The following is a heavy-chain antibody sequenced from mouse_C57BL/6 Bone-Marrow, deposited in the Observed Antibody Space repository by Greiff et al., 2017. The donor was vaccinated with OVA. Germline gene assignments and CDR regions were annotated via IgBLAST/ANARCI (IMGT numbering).Heavy chain of an antibody. CDR2: ISGGGGNT. CDR1: GFTFSSYT. CDR3: ASPNYYGSSLFAY. V-gene: IGHV5-9*01. Sequence: EVMLVESGGGLVKPGGSLKLSCAASGFTFSSYTMSWVRQTPEKRLEWVATISGGGGNTYYPDSVKGRFTISRDNAKNTLYLQMSSLRSEDTALYYCASPNYYGSSLFAYWGQGTLVTVSA. J-gene: IGHJ3*01. D-gene: IGHD1-1*01.